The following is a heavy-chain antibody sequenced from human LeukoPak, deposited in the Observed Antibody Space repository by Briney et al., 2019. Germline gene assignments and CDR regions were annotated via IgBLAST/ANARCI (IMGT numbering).Heavy chain of an antibody. CDR3: ARDSVYYYDSSGYEMDNWFDP. V-gene: IGHV4-39*07. J-gene: IGHJ5*02. CDR2: IYYSGST. Sequence: SETLSLTCTVSGGSISSSSYYWGWIRQPPGKGLEWIGSIYYSGSTYYNPSLKSRVTISVDTSKNQFSLKLSSVTAADTAVYYCARDSVYYYDSSGYEMDNWFDPWGQGTLVTVSS. CDR1: GGSISSSSYY. D-gene: IGHD3-22*01.